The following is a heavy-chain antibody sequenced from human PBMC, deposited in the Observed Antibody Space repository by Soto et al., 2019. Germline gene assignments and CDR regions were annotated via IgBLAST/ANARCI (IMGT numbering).Heavy chain of an antibody. D-gene: IGHD5-12*01. CDR3: LGGYGTSYAY. Sequence: QLQLQESGSGLVKPSQTLSLTCAVSGGSISSGGYFWSWIRQPPGKGLEWIGYIYHSGSTYYNPSLKSRVTISVDMSKNQFSLKLSSVPAADTAVYYCLGGYGTSYAYWGQGTLVTVSS. J-gene: IGHJ4*02. CDR1: GGSISSGGYF. V-gene: IGHV4-30-2*01. CDR2: IYHSGST.